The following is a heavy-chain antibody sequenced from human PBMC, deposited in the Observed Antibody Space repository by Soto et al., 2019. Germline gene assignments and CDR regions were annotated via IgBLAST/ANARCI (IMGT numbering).Heavy chain of an antibody. CDR1: GGSFSGYY. CDR2: INHSGST. V-gene: IGHV4-34*01. Sequence: PSETLSLTCAVYGGSFSGYYWSWIRQPPGKGLEWIGEINHSGSTNYNPSLKSRVTISVDTSKNQFSLKLSSVTAADTAVYYCARDYSSGWYRYWGQGTLVTVSS. J-gene: IGHJ4*02. D-gene: IGHD6-19*01. CDR3: ARDYSSGWYRY.